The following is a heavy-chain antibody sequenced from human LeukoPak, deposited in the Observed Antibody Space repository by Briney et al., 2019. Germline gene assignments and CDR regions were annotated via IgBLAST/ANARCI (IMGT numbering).Heavy chain of an antibody. J-gene: IGHJ4*02. CDR1: GFTFSGYW. V-gene: IGHV3-7*01. CDR3: GRNLEN. CDR2: IKQDGSEK. Sequence: GGSLRLSCAASGFTFSGYWMTWVRQAPGKGLEWVANIKQDGSEKYYADSVKGRFTISRDNAKNSLYLHINSLRAEDTAVYYCGRNLENWGQGTLVTVSS.